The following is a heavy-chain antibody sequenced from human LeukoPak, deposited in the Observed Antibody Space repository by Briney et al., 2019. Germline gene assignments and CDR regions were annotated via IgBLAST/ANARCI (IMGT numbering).Heavy chain of an antibody. V-gene: IGHV3-7*01. CDR3: AREIVDRAFDI. CDR1: GSTFSDYW. Sequence: PGGSLRLSCAASGSTFSDYWMSWVRQAPGKGLEWVANIKQDGSEKYYVDVVKGRFTISGDNAKNSLFLQMNSLRAEDTAVYYCAREIVDRAFDIWGQGTMVTVSS. D-gene: IGHD5-12*01. CDR2: IKQDGSEK. J-gene: IGHJ3*02.